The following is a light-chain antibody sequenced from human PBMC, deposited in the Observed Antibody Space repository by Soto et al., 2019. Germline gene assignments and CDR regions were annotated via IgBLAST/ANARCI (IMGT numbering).Light chain of an antibody. CDR3: QQYGNLWT. CDR1: QSINNY. CDR2: KAS. Sequence: DIQLTQSPSTLSASVGDRVTISCRASQSINNYLAWYQQKPGKAPKLLIYKASTLESGVPSTFSGSGSGTEFSLTISSLQPDDFATYYCQQYGNLWTFGGGTKVDIK. J-gene: IGKJ4*01. V-gene: IGKV1-5*03.